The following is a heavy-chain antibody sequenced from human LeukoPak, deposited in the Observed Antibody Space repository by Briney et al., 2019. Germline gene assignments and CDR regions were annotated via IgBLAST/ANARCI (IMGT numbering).Heavy chain of an antibody. V-gene: IGHV4-39*01. CDR1: SGSISSSSYY. CDR2: IYYSGST. Sequence: PSETLSHTCTVSSGSISSSSYYWGWIRQPPGKGLEWIGSIYYSGSTYYNPSLKSRVTISVDTSKNQFSLKLSSVTAADTAVYYCARHAGWYNWNAEIDYWGQGTLVIVSS. J-gene: IGHJ4*02. CDR3: ARHAGWYNWNAEIDY. D-gene: IGHD1-20*01.